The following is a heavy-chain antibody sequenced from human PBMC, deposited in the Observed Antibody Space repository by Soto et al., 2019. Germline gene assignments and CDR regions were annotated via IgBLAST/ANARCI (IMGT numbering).Heavy chain of an antibody. V-gene: IGHV3-48*01. CDR2: ISSSSSTI. CDR1: GFTFSSYS. CDR3: ARDQDMVRGPPPYYYYYYGMDV. Sequence: PGGSLRLSCAASGFTFSSYSMNWVRQAPGKGLEWVSYISSSSSTIYYADSVKGRFTISRDNAKNSLYLQMNSLRAEDTAVYYCARDQDMVRGPPPYYYYYYGMDVWGQGTTVTVSS. J-gene: IGHJ6*02. D-gene: IGHD3-10*01.